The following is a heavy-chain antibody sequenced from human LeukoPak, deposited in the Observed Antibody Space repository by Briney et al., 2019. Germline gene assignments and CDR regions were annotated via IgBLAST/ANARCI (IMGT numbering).Heavy chain of an antibody. Sequence: PGRSLRLSCAASGFTFSSYGMHWVRQAPGKGLEWVAIISYDGSNKYYADSVKGRFTISRDNSKNTLYLQMNNLRAEDTAVYYCAKLTFYYDSSGHRHFDYWGQGTLVTVSS. CDR3: AKLTFYYDSSGHRHFDY. D-gene: IGHD3-22*01. CDR1: GFTFSSYG. CDR2: ISYDGSNK. V-gene: IGHV3-30*18. J-gene: IGHJ4*02.